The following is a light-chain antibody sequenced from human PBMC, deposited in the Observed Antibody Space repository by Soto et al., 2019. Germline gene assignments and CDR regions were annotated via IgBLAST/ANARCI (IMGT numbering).Light chain of an antibody. CDR1: QSVSSY. CDR2: DAS. Sequence: EIVLTQSPATLSLSPGERAPLSCRASQSVSSYLAWYQQKPGQAPRLLIYDASNRATGIPARFSGSGSGTAFPLTISSLEPEYFAVYYCQQRSNWPQGYTFGQGTKLEIK. J-gene: IGKJ2*01. V-gene: IGKV3-11*01. CDR3: QQRSNWPQGYT.